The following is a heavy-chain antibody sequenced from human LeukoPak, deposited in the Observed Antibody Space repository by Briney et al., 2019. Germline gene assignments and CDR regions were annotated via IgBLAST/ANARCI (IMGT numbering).Heavy chain of an antibody. CDR1: GLIPSSNC. V-gene: IGHV3-53*01. D-gene: IGHD4-17*01. J-gene: IGHJ3*02. CDR2: IYSGGTT. Sequence: PGGSLRLSCAASGLIPSSNCMSWVRRAPGKGLEWVSVIYSGGTTYYADSVKGRFTISRDNSNNTLYLQMNSLRAEDTAVYYCARGTVARLYIWGQGTMVTVSS. CDR3: ARGTVARLYI.